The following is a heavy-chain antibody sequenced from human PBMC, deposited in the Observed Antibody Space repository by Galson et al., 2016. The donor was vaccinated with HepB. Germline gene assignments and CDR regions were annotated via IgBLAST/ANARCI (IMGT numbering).Heavy chain of an antibody. Sequence: SLRLSCAASGFGFSDSWMHWIRQPPGKGLVWVARIKGDGVTTYADSVEGRFSVSRDNAKKTVFLQMNSLRADDTAVYYCARDSGFGDSFEYWGQGSLVTVSS. J-gene: IGHJ4*02. D-gene: IGHD3-10*01. CDR3: ARDSGFGDSFEY. CDR1: GFGFSDSW. CDR2: IKGDGVT. V-gene: IGHV3-74*03.